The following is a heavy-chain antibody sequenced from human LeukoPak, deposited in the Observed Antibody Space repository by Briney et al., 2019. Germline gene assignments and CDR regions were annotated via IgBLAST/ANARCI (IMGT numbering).Heavy chain of an antibody. V-gene: IGHV4-34*01. CDR2: INHSGST. Sequence: SETLSLTCAVYGGSFSGYFWSWIRQPPGKGLEWIGEINHSGSTNYNPSLKSRVTLSVDTSKNQFSLKLSSVTAADSAVYYCARGVNSSVVPAAIDFLDYWGQGTLVTVSS. CDR3: ARGVNSSVVPAAIDFLDY. J-gene: IGHJ4*02. D-gene: IGHD2-2*02. CDR1: GGSFSGYF.